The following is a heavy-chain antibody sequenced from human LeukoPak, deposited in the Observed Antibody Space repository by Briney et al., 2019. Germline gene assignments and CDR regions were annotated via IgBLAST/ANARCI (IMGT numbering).Heavy chain of an antibody. CDR3: AKGLRGSRHFDY. D-gene: IGHD3-16*01. CDR1: GFSFDDYA. V-gene: IGHV3-9*01. Sequence: GGSLRLSCAASGFSFDDYATHWVRQAPGKGLEWVSGISWNSGSIGYADSVKGRFTISRDNAKNSLYLQMNSLRAEDTALYYCAKGLRGSRHFDYWGQGTLVTVSS. CDR2: ISWNSGSI. J-gene: IGHJ4*02.